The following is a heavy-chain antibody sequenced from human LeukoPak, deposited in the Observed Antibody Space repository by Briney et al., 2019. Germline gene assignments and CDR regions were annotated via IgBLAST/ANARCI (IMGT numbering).Heavy chain of an antibody. J-gene: IGHJ4*02. CDR1: GFTFSSYG. V-gene: IGHV3-33*06. Sequence: GGSLRLSCAASGFTFSSYGMHWVRQAPGKGLEWVAVIWYDGGNKYYADSVKGRFTISRDNAKNTLYLQVNSLRAEDTAVYYCVKHGSGWHYFDYWGQGTLVTVSS. CDR2: IWYDGGNK. CDR3: VKHGSGWHYFDY. D-gene: IGHD6-19*01.